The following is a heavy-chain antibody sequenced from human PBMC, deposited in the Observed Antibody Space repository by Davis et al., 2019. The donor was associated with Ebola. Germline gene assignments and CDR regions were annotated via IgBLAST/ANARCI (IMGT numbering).Heavy chain of an antibody. J-gene: IGHJ6*04. Sequence: GESLKISCAASGLTLSGSAMHWVRQAPGKGLEWVAVISYDGINKYYADSVKGRFTISRDNSKNTVYLQMNSLRAEDTAVYYCAKDLGGGYDHSYYKYYGMDVWGKGTTVTVSS. CDR3: AKDLGGGYDHSYYKYYGMDV. V-gene: IGHV3-30*14. CDR1: GLTLSGSA. CDR2: ISYDGINK. D-gene: IGHD5-12*01.